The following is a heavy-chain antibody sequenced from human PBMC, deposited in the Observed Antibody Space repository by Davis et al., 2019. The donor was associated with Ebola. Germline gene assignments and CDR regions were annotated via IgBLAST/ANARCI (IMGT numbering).Heavy chain of an antibody. J-gene: IGHJ5*02. CDR3: AKVHPPTTVTTGWFDP. CDR2: ISVRSIT. V-gene: IGHV3-23*01. D-gene: IGHD4-17*01. Sequence: PGGPLRPSCAASGFIFSSYAMSWVRQAPGKGLEWVSSISVRSITYHADSVKGRFTISRDNSKNTLYLQMNSLRAEGTAVYYCAKVHPPTTVTTGWFDPWGQGTLVTVSS. CDR1: GFIFSSYA.